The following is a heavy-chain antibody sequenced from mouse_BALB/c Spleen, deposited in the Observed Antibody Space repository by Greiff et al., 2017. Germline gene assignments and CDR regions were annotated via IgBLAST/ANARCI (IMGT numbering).Heavy chain of an antibody. CDR1: GYSITSDYA. V-gene: IGHV3-2*02. D-gene: IGHD1-1*01. CDR3: ASRADYGSTHGAY. J-gene: IGHJ3*01. Sequence: EVQLQESGPGLVKPSQSLSLTCTVTGYSITSDYAWNWIRQFPGNKLEWMGYISYSGSTSYNPSLKSRISITRDTSKNQFFLQLNSVTTEDTATYYCASRADYGSTHGAYWGQGTLVTVSA. CDR2: ISYSGST.